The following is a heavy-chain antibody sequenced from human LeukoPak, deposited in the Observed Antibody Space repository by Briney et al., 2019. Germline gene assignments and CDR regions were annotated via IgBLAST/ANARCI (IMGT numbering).Heavy chain of an antibody. Sequence: PGGSLRLSCAAFGFTFDDYAMHWVRQAPGKGLEWVSGISWNSGSMVYADSVKGRFTISRDNAKNSLYLQMNSLRAEDTALYYCAKDIDSAVDAFDIWGQGTMVTVSS. CDR1: GFTFDDYA. CDR2: ISWNSGSM. J-gene: IGHJ3*02. CDR3: AKDIDSAVDAFDI. D-gene: IGHD2-15*01. V-gene: IGHV3-9*01.